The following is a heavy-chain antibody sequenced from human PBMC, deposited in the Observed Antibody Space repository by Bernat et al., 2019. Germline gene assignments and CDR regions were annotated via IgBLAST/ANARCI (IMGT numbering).Heavy chain of an antibody. Sequence: EVLLVESGGGLVQPGRSLRLSCTSSGFTFGDYSMSWVRQAPGKGLEWVGFIRSKAYGGTTEYAASVKGRFTVSRDDSKSIAYLQMSSLRTEDTALYYCTRESGSYGSTCYGMDVWGQGTTVTVSS. D-gene: IGHD1-26*01. CDR3: TRESGSYGSTCYGMDV. CDR1: GFTFGDYS. V-gene: IGHV3-49*04. CDR2: IRSKAYGGTT. J-gene: IGHJ6*02.